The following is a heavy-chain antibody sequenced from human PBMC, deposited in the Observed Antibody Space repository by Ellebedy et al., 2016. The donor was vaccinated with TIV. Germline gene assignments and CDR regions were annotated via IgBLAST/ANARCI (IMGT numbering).Heavy chain of an antibody. CDR2: IKSKSDGGAT. V-gene: IGHV3-15*01. D-gene: IGHD6-13*01. CDR3: WWIEGAGTRGE. Sequence: GGSLRLSCAASGFTFTYAWMSWVRQAPGKGPEWVGRIKSKSDGGATDYAAPVKGRFTISRDDSKNTLYLQMDSLKTEDTAVDYCWWIEGAGTRGEWGLGTLVTVSS. J-gene: IGHJ4*02. CDR1: GFTFTYAW.